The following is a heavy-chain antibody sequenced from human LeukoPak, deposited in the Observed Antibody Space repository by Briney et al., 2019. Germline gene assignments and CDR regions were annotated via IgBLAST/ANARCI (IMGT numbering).Heavy chain of an antibody. CDR1: GVSFSGYY. V-gene: IGHV4-34*01. D-gene: IGHD6-19*01. J-gene: IGHJ4*02. Sequence: SETLSLTCAVYGVSFSGYYWSWIRQPPGKGLEWIGEINHSGSTNYNPSLKSRVTISVDTSKNQFSLKLSSVTAADTAVYYCATRPPIAVAGAFDYWGQGTLVTVSS. CDR3: ATRPPIAVAGAFDY. CDR2: INHSGST.